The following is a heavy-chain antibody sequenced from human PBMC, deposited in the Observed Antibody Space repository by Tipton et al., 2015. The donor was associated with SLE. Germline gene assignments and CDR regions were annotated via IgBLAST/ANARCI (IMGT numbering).Heavy chain of an antibody. V-gene: IGHV4-59*11. Sequence: TLSLTCTVSGGSISSHYWSWIRQPPGKGLEWIGYIYYSGSTNYNPSLKSRVTISVDTSKNQFSLKLSSVTAADTAVYYCARGDWRNWFDPWGQGTLVTVSS. CDR2: IYYSGST. J-gene: IGHJ5*02. CDR1: GGSISSHY. CDR3: ARGDWRNWFDP. D-gene: IGHD3/OR15-3a*01.